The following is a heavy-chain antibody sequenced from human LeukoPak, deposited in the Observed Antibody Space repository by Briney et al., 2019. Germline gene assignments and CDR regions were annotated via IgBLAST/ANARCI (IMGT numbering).Heavy chain of an antibody. CDR3: ARLRLEWTNWFDP. Sequence: GESLKISCKVSGYSFTTYWIGWVRQMPGKGLEWMGIIYPGDSDTRYSPSFQGQVTISADKSISTAYLQWSSLKASDTAMYYCARLRLEWTNWFDPWGQGTLVTVSS. CDR1: GYSFTTYW. J-gene: IGHJ5*02. D-gene: IGHD3-3*01. V-gene: IGHV5-51*01. CDR2: IYPGDSDT.